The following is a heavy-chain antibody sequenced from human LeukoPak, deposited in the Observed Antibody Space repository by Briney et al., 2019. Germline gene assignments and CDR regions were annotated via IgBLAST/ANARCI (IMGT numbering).Heavy chain of an antibody. V-gene: IGHV3-21*01. Sequence: GGSLRLSCAASGFTFSSYSMNWVREAPGKGLEWVSSISSSSSYIYYADSVKGRFTISRDNAKNSLYLRMNSLRAEDTAVYYCARVVGGSYYFDYWGQGTLVTVSS. CDR2: ISSSSSYI. D-gene: IGHD1-26*01. J-gene: IGHJ4*02. CDR1: GFTFSSYS. CDR3: ARVVGGSYYFDY.